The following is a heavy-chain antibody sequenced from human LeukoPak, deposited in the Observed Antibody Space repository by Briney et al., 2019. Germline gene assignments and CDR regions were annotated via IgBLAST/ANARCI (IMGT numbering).Heavy chain of an antibody. CDR3: ARHLRSSYDSSGYMPPGFDY. CDR2: IYPGDSEN. V-gene: IGHV5-51*01. CDR1: GYSFTSYW. D-gene: IGHD3-22*01. J-gene: IGHJ4*02. Sequence: GESLKISCKGSGYSFTSYWIGWVRQMPGKGLEWMGIIYPGDSENRYSPSFQGQVTISADKSISTAYLQWSSLKASDTAMYYCARHLRSSYDSSGYMPPGFDYWGQGTLVTVSS.